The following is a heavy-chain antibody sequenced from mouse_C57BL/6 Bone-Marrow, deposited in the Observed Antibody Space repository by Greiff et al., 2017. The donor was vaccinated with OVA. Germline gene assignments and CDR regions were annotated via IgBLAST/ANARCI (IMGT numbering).Heavy chain of an antibody. J-gene: IGHJ2*01. CDR2: IRSGGSTT. V-gene: IGHV5-6*02. CDR1: GFTFSSYG. Sequence: EVMLVESGGDLVKPGGSLKLSCAASGFTFSSYGMSWVRQTPDKRLEWVATIRSGGSTTYYPDSVKGRFTISRDNAKNTLYLQMSSLKSEDTAMYYCARRMITSYYFDDWGQGTTLTVSS. D-gene: IGHD2-4*01. CDR3: ARRMITSYYFDD.